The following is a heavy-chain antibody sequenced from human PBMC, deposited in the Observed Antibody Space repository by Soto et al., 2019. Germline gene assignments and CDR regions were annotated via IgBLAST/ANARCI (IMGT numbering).Heavy chain of an antibody. Sequence: SETLSLTCTVSGGSISSSSYYWGWIRQPPGKGLEWIGSIYYSGSTYYNPSLKSRVTISVDTSKNQFSLKLSSVTAADTAVYYCARLRADYCSSTSCYGANWFDPWGQGTLVTVSS. D-gene: IGHD2-2*01. CDR3: ARLRADYCSSTSCYGANWFDP. CDR1: GGSISSSSYY. V-gene: IGHV4-39*01. J-gene: IGHJ5*02. CDR2: IYYSGST.